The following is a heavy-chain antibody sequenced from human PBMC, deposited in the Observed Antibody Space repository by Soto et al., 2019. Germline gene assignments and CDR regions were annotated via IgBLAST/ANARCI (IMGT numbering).Heavy chain of an antibody. V-gene: IGHV4-31*03. J-gene: IGHJ4*02. CDR3: ARVYNWNYSL. Sequence: SETLSLTCTVSGVSISSGGYYCSWIRQHPGEGLEWIGYIYYSGSTYYNPSLKSRVTISVDTSKNQFSLKLSSVTAADTAVYYCARVYNWNYSLWGQGTLVTVSS. CDR2: IYYSGST. CDR1: GVSISSGGYY. D-gene: IGHD1-1*01.